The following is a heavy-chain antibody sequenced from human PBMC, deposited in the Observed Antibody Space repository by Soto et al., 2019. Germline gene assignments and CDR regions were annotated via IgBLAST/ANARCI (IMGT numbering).Heavy chain of an antibody. CDR3: ARGRRDDYTTIDF. CDR2: VYYNGKT. V-gene: IGHV4-59*01. D-gene: IGHD4-4*01. J-gene: IGHJ4*02. CDR1: GGSIGIYF. Sequence: PSETLSLTCTVSGGSIGIYFWNWIRQPPGKGLEWIGSVYYNGKTNNNPSLKSRVTISVDASKNQFSLNLRSVTAADTAIYYCARGRRDDYTTIDFWGRGTLVTVSS.